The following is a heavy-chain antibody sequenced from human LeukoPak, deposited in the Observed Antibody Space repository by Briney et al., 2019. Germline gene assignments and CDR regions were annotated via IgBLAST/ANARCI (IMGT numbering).Heavy chain of an antibody. CDR3: ARVPGTTGTTGFDP. CDR1: GYSISSGYH. J-gene: IGHJ5*02. Sequence: PSGTLSLTCDVSGYSISSGYHWGWIRQPPGKGLEWIGSIHHTGSTYYKSSLKSRVTISIDTSKNQLSLKLSSVTAADTAVYYCARVPGTTGTTGFDPWGQGTLVTVSS. CDR2: IHHTGST. D-gene: IGHD1-1*01. V-gene: IGHV4-38-2*01.